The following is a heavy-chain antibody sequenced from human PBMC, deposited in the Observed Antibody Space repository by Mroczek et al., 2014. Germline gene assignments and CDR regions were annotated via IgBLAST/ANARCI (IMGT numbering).Heavy chain of an antibody. Sequence: VQLVESGPGLVKPSETLSLTCTVSGGSISSYYWSWIRQPPGKGLEWIGYIYYSGSTYYNPSLKSRVTISVDTSKNQFSLKLSSVTAADTAVYYCARCITIFGVVMQFDPWGQGTLVTVSS. J-gene: IGHJ5*02. D-gene: IGHD3-3*01. CDR2: IYYSGST. V-gene: IGHV4-30-4*01. CDR1: GGSISSYY. CDR3: ARCITIFGVVMQFDP.